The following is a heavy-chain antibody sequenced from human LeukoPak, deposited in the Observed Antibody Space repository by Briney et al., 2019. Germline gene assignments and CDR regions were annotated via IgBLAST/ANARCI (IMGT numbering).Heavy chain of an antibody. CDR3: ARDGGWGYSYGYTSDY. CDR2: IKQDGSEK. V-gene: IGHV3-7*01. CDR1: GFTFSSYA. J-gene: IGHJ4*02. D-gene: IGHD5-18*01. Sequence: GGSLRLSCAASGFTFSSYAMHWVRQAPGKGLEWVANIKQDGSEKYYVDSVKGRFTISRDNAKNSLYLQMNSLRAEDTAVYYCARDGGWGYSYGYTSDYWGQGTLVTVSS.